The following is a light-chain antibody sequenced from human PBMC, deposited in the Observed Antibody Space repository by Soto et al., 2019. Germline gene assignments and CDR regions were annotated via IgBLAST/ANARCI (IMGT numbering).Light chain of an antibody. Sequence: EVVLTQSPGTLSLSPGETATLSCRASQRVSTSYLAWYQQKSGQAPRLLIYSASTRATGIPDGFSGSGSGTDFTLTISRLEPEDFAVYYCQQYGTSLPWTFGQGTKVEIK. CDR3: QQYGTSLPWT. CDR2: SAS. CDR1: QRVSTSY. J-gene: IGKJ1*01. V-gene: IGKV3-20*01.